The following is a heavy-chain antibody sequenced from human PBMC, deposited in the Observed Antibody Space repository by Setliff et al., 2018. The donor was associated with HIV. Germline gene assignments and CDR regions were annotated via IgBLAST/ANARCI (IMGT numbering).Heavy chain of an antibody. CDR3: ARRSDWFDP. CDR1: GGSISISD. CDR2: IYTSGNT. V-gene: IGHV4-4*09. Sequence: SETLSLTCTVSGGSISISDWSWIRQPPGKGLEWIGCIYTSGNTNYDPSLKSRVAISVDTSKNQFSLKLASVTAADTAVYFCARRSDWFDPWGQGTLVTVSS. J-gene: IGHJ5*02.